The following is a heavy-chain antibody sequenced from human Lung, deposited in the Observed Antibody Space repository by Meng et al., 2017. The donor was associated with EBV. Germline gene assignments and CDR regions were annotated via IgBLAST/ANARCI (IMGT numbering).Heavy chain of an antibody. CDR2: INHSGST. CDR3: ARGRIIGDSSGYSDY. CDR1: DGSFSGYY. V-gene: IGHV4-34*02. D-gene: IGHD3-22*01. Sequence: QARLQQWGAGLLKPSETLSLNCAVYDGSFSGYYWSWIRQPPGKGLEWIGEINHSGSTNYNPSLKSRVTISVDTSKNQFSLKLSSVTAADTAVYYCARGRIIGDSSGYSDYWGQGTLVTVSS. J-gene: IGHJ4*02.